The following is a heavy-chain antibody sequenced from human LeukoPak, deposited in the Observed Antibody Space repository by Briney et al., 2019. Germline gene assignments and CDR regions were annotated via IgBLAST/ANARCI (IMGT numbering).Heavy chain of an antibody. Sequence: VGSLRPSCAASGFPFCSYSMHGVRHAPPNGLGGVSVISNQGGDKYYADSVKGRFIISRDNSKNTLSLQMNTLRPDDTAVFYCARDPNRLADYGGDYFDHWGQGTLVTVSS. D-gene: IGHD4-23*01. CDR2: ISNQGGDK. V-gene: IGHV3-30*04. CDR3: ARDPNRLADYGGDYFDH. CDR1: GFPFCSYS. J-gene: IGHJ4*02.